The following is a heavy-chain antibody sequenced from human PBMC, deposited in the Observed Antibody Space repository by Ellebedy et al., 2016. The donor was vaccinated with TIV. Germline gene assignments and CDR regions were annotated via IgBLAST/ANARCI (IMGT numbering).Heavy chain of an antibody. V-gene: IGHV1-8*01. J-gene: IGHJ4*02. CDR3: ARGLRPARNDWNDY. CDR1: GYTFTSYD. D-gene: IGHD1-1*01. CDR2: MNPNSGNT. Sequence: ASVKVSCXASGYTFTSYDINWVRQATGQGLEWMGWMNPNSGNTGYAQKFQGRVTMTRNTSISTAYMELSSLRSEDTAVYYCARGLRPARNDWNDYWGQGTLVTVSS.